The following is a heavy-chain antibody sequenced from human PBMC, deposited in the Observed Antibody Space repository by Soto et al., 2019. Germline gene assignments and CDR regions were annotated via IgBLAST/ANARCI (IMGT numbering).Heavy chain of an antibody. CDR2: INAGNGNT. CDR1: GYTFTSYA. D-gene: IGHD1-26*01. J-gene: IGHJ6*02. Sequence: GASVKVSCKASGYTFTSYAMHWVRQAPGQRLEWMGWINAGNGNTKYSQKFQGRVTITRDTSASTAYMELSSLRSEDTSVYYCARVRQWELRPYYGMDVWGQGTTVTVSS. CDR3: ARVRQWELRPYYGMDV. V-gene: IGHV1-3*01.